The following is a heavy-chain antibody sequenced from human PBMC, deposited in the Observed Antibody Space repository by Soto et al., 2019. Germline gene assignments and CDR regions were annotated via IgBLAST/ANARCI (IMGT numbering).Heavy chain of an antibody. CDR2: ISYDGSNK. V-gene: IGHV3-30-3*01. J-gene: IGHJ4*02. Sequence: PGGSLRLSCAASGFTFSSYAMHWVRQAPGKGLEWVAVISYDGSNKYYADSVKGRFTISRDNSKNTLYLQMNSLRAEDTAVYYCARYYYDSSGYSEGFDYWGQGTLVTVSS. CDR3: ARYYYDSSGYSEGFDY. CDR1: GFTFSSYA. D-gene: IGHD3-22*01.